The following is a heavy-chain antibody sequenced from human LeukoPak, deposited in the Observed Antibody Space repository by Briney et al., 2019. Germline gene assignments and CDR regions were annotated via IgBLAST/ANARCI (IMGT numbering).Heavy chain of an antibody. D-gene: IGHD7-27*01. CDR2: ITTGGPNT. V-gene: IGHV3-23*01. J-gene: IGHJ5*02. CDR1: GFTFSSYT. Sequence: GGSLRLSCTASGFTFSSYTMSWVRQAPGKGLKWVSTITTGGPNTYYADSVKGRFTVSRDDSKNTLYLQMNSLRAEDTAVYYCAKDGGLWVSAHWGGSWGRGTLVTVSS. CDR3: AKDGGLWVSAHWGGS.